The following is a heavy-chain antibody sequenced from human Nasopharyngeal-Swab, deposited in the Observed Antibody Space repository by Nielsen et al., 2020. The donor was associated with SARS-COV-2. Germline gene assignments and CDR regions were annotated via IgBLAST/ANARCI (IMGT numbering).Heavy chain of an antibody. CDR1: GFTFNTYS. CDR2: FGGRGSYV. D-gene: IGHD6-13*01. CDR3: ARIAGRGSIYYYYMDV. Sequence: GESLKISCAGSGFTFNTYSMIWVRQVPGEGLEWVSPFGGRGSYVYYADSVKGRFTISKDSAKNSLYLQMNSLRADDTAVYFCARIAGRGSIYYYYMDVWGTGTTVTVSS. V-gene: IGHV3-21*01. J-gene: IGHJ6*03.